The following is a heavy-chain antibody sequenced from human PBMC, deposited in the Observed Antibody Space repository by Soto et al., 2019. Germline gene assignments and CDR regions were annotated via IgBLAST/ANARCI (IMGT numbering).Heavy chain of an antibody. CDR3: ATDPHYDYGDYSSYAFDI. Sequence: ASVKVSCKVSGYTLTELSMHWVRQAPGKGLEWMGGFDPEDGETIYAQKFQGRVTMTEDTSTDTAYMELSSLRSEDTAVYYCATDPHYDYGDYSSYAFDIWGQGTMVTVSS. CDR2: FDPEDGET. D-gene: IGHD4-17*01. J-gene: IGHJ3*02. CDR1: GYTLTELS. V-gene: IGHV1-24*01.